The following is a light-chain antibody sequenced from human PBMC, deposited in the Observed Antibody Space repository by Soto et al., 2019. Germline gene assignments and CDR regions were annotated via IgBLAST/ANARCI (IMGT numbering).Light chain of an antibody. J-gene: IGKJ1*01. CDR3: IQDYTYPWP. V-gene: IGKV1-6*02. Sequence: IQMTQSPSSLSASVRDRVTITCRASQDIGNDVGWYQQKPGKAPNLLIYAASSLRSGVPSRFSGSGSGTHFTLTINSLQAEDSATYFCIQDYTYPWPFGQETKVEIK. CDR2: AAS. CDR1: QDIGND.